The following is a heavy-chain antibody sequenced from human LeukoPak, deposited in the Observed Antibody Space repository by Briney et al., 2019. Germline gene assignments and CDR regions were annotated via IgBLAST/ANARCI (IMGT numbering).Heavy chain of an antibody. J-gene: IGHJ5*02. CDR3: ARDAIVVVPVGRNWFDP. V-gene: IGHV3-21*01. CDR2: ISSSSSYI. Sequence: GGSLRLSCAASGFTFSSYSMNWVCQAPGKGLEWVSSISSSSSYIYYADSVKGRFTISRDNAKNSLYLQMNSLRAEDTAVYYCARDAIVVVPVGRNWFDPWGQGTLVTVSS. D-gene: IGHD2-2*01. CDR1: GFTFSSYS.